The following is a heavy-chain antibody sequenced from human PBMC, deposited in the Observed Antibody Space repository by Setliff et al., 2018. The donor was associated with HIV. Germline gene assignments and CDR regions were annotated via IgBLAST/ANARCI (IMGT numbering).Heavy chain of an antibody. Sequence: PSETLSLTCTVSGGSISSGGYYWSWIRQHPGKGLEWIGYIYYSGRTYYNPSLKSRVTISVDTSEIQFSLKLSSVTAADTAVYYCARSLAYCSGGGCSSGNYYYMDVWGKGTTVTVSS. J-gene: IGHJ6*03. D-gene: IGHD2-15*01. CDR2: IYYSGRT. V-gene: IGHV4-31*03. CDR3: ARSLAYCSGGGCSSGNYYYMDV. CDR1: GGSISSGGYY.